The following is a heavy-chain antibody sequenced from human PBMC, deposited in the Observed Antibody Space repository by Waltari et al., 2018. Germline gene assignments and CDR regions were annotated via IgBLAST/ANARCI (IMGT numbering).Heavy chain of an antibody. J-gene: IGHJ4*02. CDR1: GFTLSNYW. V-gene: IGHV3-74*01. CDR3: ARDGGRNLDY. Sequence: EVQVVDSGGTLVQPGGSLRLSCAHSGFTLSNYWIHWVRQAPGKGLVWVSIMSADGSVRRYADSVKGRFTISRDNVKNMMYLQMDSLRAEDTAVYYCARDGGRNLDYWGQGTLVVVSS. CDR2: MSADGSVR. D-gene: IGHD6-25*01.